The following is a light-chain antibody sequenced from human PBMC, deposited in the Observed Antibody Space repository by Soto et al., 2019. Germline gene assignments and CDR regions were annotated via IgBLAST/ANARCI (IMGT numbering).Light chain of an antibody. J-gene: IGKJ1*01. V-gene: IGKV2-30*01. Sequence: DVVMTQSPLSLPVTLGQPASISCRSSQSLVYSDGIAYLSWFQQRPGQSPRRLIYKASNRDSGVPDSFSGSGSGTDFTLQIDRVEAEDFGIYYCMQGTNWPPTFGRGTRVEIK. CDR3: MQGTNWPPT. CDR2: KAS. CDR1: QSLVYSDGIAY.